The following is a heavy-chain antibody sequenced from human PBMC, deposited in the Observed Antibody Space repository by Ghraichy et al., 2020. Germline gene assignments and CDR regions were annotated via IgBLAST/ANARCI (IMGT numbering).Heavy chain of an antibody. CDR2: ISGSGGST. V-gene: IGHV3-23*01. CDR1: GFTFSSYA. Sequence: GGSLRLSCAASGFTFSSYAMSWVRQAPGKGLEWVSAISGSGGSTYYADSVKGRFTISRDNSKNTLYLQMNSLRAEDTAVYYCAKGSDPDTYDILTGYYGGYGMDVWGQGTMVTVSS. CDR3: AKGSDPDTYDILTGYYGGYGMDV. D-gene: IGHD3-9*01. J-gene: IGHJ6*02.